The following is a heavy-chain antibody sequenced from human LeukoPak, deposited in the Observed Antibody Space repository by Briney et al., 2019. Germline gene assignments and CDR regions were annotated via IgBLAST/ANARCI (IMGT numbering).Heavy chain of an antibody. CDR2: ISYDGNNK. Sequence: GGSLRLSCAASGFTFSNYAMHWVRQAPGKGLEWVAVISYDGNNKYDADSVKGRSTISRDNSKNTLYLQMNSLRAEDTAVYYCAREYSSSPYYYYYMDVWGKGTTVTVSS. V-gene: IGHV3-30-3*01. CDR1: GFTFSNYA. J-gene: IGHJ6*03. CDR3: AREYSSSPYYYYYMDV. D-gene: IGHD6-6*01.